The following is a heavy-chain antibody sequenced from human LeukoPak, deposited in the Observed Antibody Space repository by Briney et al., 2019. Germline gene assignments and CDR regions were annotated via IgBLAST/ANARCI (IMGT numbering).Heavy chain of an antibody. J-gene: IGHJ3*02. Sequence: ASVTVSCKASGYTFTVYYMHWVRQAPGQGLEGMGWINPNSGGTNYAQKFQGRVTMTKDTSISTAYMELSRLRSDDTAVYYCARDWEDGDYWDAFDIWGQGTMVTVSS. CDR2: INPNSGGT. D-gene: IGHD4-17*01. CDR3: ARDWEDGDYWDAFDI. CDR1: GYTFTVYY. V-gene: IGHV1-2*02.